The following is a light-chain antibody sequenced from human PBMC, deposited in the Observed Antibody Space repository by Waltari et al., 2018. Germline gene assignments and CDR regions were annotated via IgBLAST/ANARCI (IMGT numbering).Light chain of an antibody. CDR2: EVS. CDR3: CSYAGSYTLEV. J-gene: IGLJ2*01. CDR1: SSDVGNYNF. V-gene: IGLV2-23*02. Sequence: QSALTQPASVSGSPGQSITISCTGTSSDVGNYNFVSWYQHHPGKAPNLMIYEVSERPCGVSNRCSGSKSGNTASLTISGLQAEDEADYYCCSYAGSYTLEVFGGGTKLTVL.